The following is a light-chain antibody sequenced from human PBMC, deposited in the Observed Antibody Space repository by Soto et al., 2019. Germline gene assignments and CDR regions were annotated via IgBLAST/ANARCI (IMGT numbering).Light chain of an antibody. Sequence: IVMTQSPATLSVSPGERATLSCKASQSVSDYLAWYQQKPGQSPRLLIYDASNRATGIPARFSGSGSGTDFTLTITSLEPEDSAVYYCQQRSDWPSAFGGGTKVDIK. CDR1: QSVSDY. CDR3: QQRSDWPSA. J-gene: IGKJ4*01. CDR2: DAS. V-gene: IGKV3-11*01.